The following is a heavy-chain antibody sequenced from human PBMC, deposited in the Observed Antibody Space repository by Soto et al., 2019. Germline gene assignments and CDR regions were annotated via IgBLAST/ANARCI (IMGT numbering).Heavy chain of an antibody. CDR3: ARPGYCSSTSCPDTYYYYYGMDV. CDR2: ISAYNGNT. J-gene: IGHJ6*04. CDR1: GYTFTSYG. V-gene: IGHV1-18*01. D-gene: IGHD2-2*01. Sequence: ASVKVSCKASGYTFTSYGISWVRQAPGQGLEWMGWISAYNGNTNYAQKLQGRVTMTTDTSTSTAYMELRSLRSDDTAVYYCARPGYCSSTSCPDTYYYYYGMDVWGKGTTVTVSS.